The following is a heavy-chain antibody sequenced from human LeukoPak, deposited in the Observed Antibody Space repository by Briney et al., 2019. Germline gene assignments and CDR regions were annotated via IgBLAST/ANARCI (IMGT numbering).Heavy chain of an antibody. CDR2: IKSKTDGGTT. Sequence: GGSLRLSSAASGFTFSSYAMSWVRQAPGKGLEWVGRIKSKTDGGTTDYAAPVKDRFTISRDDSKNTLYLQMNSLKIEDTAVYYCSIVGATSSGYWGQGTLVTVSS. CDR3: SIVGATSSGY. J-gene: IGHJ4*02. D-gene: IGHD1-26*01. V-gene: IGHV3-15*01. CDR1: GFTFSSYA.